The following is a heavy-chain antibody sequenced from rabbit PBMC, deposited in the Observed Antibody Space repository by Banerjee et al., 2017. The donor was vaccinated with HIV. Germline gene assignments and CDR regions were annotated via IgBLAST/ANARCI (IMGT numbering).Heavy chain of an antibody. CDR1: GFSFSSSYY. CDR2: IYDGSSGST. J-gene: IGHJ6*01. D-gene: IGHD1-1*01. Sequence: QEQLVESGGGLVQPEGSLTLTCTASGFSFSSSYYMCWVRQAPGKGLEWIGCIYDGSSGSTYYASWAKGRFTVSKTSSTTVTLQMTSLTAADTATYFCARGVGGYDFWGPGTLVPS. CDR3: ARGVGGYDF. V-gene: IGHV1S45*01.